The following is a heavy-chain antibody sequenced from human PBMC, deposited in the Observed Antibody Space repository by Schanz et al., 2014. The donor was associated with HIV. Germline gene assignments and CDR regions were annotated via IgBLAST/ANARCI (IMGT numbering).Heavy chain of an antibody. D-gene: IGHD2-2*01. CDR2: ISGSGGGT. Sequence: EVQLLESGGGLVQPGGSLRLTCAASGLTFSGSAMNWVRQAPGKGLEWVSAISGSGGGTFYAGSVKGRFTISRDNSKNTLYLQMNSLRREDTAVYYCAKVGRIYSTTWIDYWGQGTLVTVSS. J-gene: IGHJ4*02. CDR3: AKVGRIYSTTWIDY. V-gene: IGHV3-23*01. CDR1: GLTFSGSA.